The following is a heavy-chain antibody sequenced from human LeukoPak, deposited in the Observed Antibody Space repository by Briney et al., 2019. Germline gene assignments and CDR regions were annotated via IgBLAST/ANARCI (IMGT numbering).Heavy chain of an antibody. CDR1: GGTFSSYT. CDR3: AVVTSLGGFDY. Sequence: ASVKVSCKASGGTFSSYTISWVRQAPGQGLEWMGRIIPIFGIANYAQKFQGRVTITADKSTSTAYMELSSLRSEDTAVYYCAVVTSLGGFDYWGQGTLVTVSS. V-gene: IGHV1-69*02. CDR2: IIPIFGIA. J-gene: IGHJ4*02. D-gene: IGHD2-21*02.